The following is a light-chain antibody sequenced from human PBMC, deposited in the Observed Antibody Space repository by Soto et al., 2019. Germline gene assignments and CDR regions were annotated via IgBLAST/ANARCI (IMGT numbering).Light chain of an antibody. CDR1: QDINNY. CDR3: QQYDRFLSNT. J-gene: IGKJ5*01. Sequence: DIQMTQSPSSLSASVGDRVTITCQASQDINNYLKWYQQKPGKAPKLLIYDASNLQTGVPLRFTGRGSGTDFTFTIRGLQPEYIGTYYCQQYDRFLSNTSGQGTRLEIK. V-gene: IGKV1-33*01. CDR2: DAS.